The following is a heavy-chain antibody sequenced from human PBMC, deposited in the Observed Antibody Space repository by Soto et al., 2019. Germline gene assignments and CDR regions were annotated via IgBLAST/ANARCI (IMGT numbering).Heavy chain of an antibody. CDR2: ISSSSSYI. Sequence: GGSLRLSCAASGFTFSSYSMNWVRQAPGKGLEWVSSISSSSSYIYYADSVKGRFTISRDNAKNSLYLQMNSLRAEDTAVYYCARGSLPFGELTPYWYYGMDVWGQGTTVTVSS. J-gene: IGHJ6*02. CDR1: GFTFSSYS. CDR3: ARGSLPFGELTPYWYYGMDV. V-gene: IGHV3-21*01. D-gene: IGHD3-10*01.